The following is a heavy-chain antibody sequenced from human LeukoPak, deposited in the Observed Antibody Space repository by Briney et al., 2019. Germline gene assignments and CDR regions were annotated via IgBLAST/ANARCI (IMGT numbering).Heavy chain of an antibody. D-gene: IGHD6-19*01. J-gene: IGHJ4*02. CDR3: ARDIAVAAPFDY. Sequence: PGKSLRLSCAASGFSFDDYAMHWVRQAPGKGLEWVSGISWNSGRIGYADSVKGRFTISRDNAKNSLYLQMNSLRAEDTAVYYCARDIAVAAPFDYWGQGTLVTVSS. V-gene: IGHV3-9*01. CDR1: GFSFDDYA. CDR2: ISWNSGRI.